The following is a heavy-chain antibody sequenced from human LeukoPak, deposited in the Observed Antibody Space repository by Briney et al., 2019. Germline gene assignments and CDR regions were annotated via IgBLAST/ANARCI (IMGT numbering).Heavy chain of an antibody. CDR2: IYYSGST. CDR3: ASRNDILTGYVSDF. CDR1: GGSVSSSIYY. D-gene: IGHD3-9*01. V-gene: IGHV4-39*01. J-gene: IGHJ4*02. Sequence: PSETLSLTCTVSGGSVSSSIYYWGWIRQPPGKGLEWIGSIYYSGSTSYNPSLKSRVTISVDTSKNQFSLELTSVTAADTAVYYCASRNDILTGYVSDFWGQGTLVTVSS.